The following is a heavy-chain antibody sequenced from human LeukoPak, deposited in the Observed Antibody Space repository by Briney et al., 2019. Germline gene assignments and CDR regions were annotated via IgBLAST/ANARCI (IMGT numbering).Heavy chain of an antibody. CDR1: GGSVSDSSYY. V-gene: IGHV4-39*01. J-gene: IGHJ3*02. CDR2: IHYSGST. CDR3: ARSTLADAFDI. D-gene: IGHD1-1*01. Sequence: SETLSLTCTVSGGSVSDSSYYWGWIRQPPGKGLEWIGTIHYSGSTYYSLSLKSRVTISEDTSKNQCSLKMRSVTAADTAVYYCARSTLADAFDIWGQGTMVTVSS.